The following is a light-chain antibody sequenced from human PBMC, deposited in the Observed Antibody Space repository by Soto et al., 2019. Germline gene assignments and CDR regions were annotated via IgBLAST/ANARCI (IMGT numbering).Light chain of an antibody. CDR3: SSYTTSTTLV. J-gene: IGLJ2*01. Sequence: QSALTQPASVSGSPGQSITISCTGTSGDIGAYNYVSWYQHHPDKAPKLIIYDVSNRPSGISYRFSGSKSGTTASLTISGLQAEDEAEYYCSSYTTSTTLVFGGGTQLTVL. CDR2: DVS. CDR1: SGDIGAYNY. V-gene: IGLV2-14*03.